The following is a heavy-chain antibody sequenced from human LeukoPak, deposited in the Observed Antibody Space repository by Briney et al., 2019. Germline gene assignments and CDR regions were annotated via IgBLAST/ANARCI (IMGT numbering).Heavy chain of an antibody. D-gene: IGHD1-26*01. J-gene: IGHJ4*02. Sequence: GGSLRLSCAASGFTFSSYAMSWVRQAPGKGLEWVSAISGSGGSTYYADSVKGRFTISRDNSKNTLYLQMNSLRAEDTAVYYCAKVGELRNRLYYFDYWGQGTLVTVSS. CDR3: AKVGELRNRLYYFDY. CDR1: GFTFSSYA. V-gene: IGHV3-23*01. CDR2: ISGSGGST.